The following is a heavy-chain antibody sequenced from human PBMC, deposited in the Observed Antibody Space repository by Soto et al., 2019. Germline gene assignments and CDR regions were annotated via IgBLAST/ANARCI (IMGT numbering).Heavy chain of an antibody. CDR3: ARQHQYYFDY. D-gene: IGHD6-13*01. Sequence: QEQLVQSGAEVKKPGSSVRVSCKTSGGTFSRNSISWVRQAPGQGLEWMGGIIPVFGTANYAQKFQGRVTITADDSTSTTYMELISLRFEYTAVYYCARQHQYYFDYWGQGTLVTVSA. CDR2: IIPVFGTA. J-gene: IGHJ4*02. CDR1: GGTFSRNS. V-gene: IGHV1-69*01.